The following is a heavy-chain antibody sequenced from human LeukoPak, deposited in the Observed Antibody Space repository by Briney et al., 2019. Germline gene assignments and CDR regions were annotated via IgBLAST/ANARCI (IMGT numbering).Heavy chain of an antibody. CDR1: GFTFSSYS. D-gene: IGHD6-19*01. J-gene: IGHJ3*02. CDR2: ISSSSSYI. V-gene: IGHV3-21*01. Sequence: GGSLRLSCAASGFTFSSYSMNWVRQAPGKGLEWVSSISSSSSYIYYADSVKGRFTISRDNAKNSLYLQMNSLRAEDTAVYYCARATGYSSGWYGGAFDIWGQGTMVTVSS. CDR3: ARATGYSSGWYGGAFDI.